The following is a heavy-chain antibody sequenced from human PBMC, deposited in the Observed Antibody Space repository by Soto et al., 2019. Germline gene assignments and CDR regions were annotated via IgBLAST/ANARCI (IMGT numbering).Heavy chain of an antibody. V-gene: IGHV4-59*01. J-gene: IGHJ4*02. Sequence: QVQLQESGPGLVKPSETLSLTCTVSGGSISSYYWNWIRQPPGKAVEYIGYIYYSGSTNYNPSLKSRVTMSVDTSKNQFSLKLNSVTAADTAVYYCARSLAMITGTLLGYWGQGTLVTVSS. CDR1: GGSISSYY. D-gene: IGHD3-16*01. CDR2: IYYSGST. CDR3: ARSLAMITGTLLGY.